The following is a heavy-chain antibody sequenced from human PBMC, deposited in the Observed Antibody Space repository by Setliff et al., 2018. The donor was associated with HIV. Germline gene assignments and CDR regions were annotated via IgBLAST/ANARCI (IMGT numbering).Heavy chain of an antibody. CDR1: GYTFTSYA. J-gene: IGHJ6*02. V-gene: IGHV1-3*01. Sequence: GASVKVSCKASGYTFTSYAMHWVRRAPGQRLEWMGWINAGNGNTKYSQKFQGRVTITRDTSASTAYMELSSLRSEDTAVYYCARAGGSGSYYLSWYYGMDVWGQGTTVTVS. CDR2: INAGNGNT. CDR3: ARAGGSGSYYLSWYYGMDV. D-gene: IGHD3-10*01.